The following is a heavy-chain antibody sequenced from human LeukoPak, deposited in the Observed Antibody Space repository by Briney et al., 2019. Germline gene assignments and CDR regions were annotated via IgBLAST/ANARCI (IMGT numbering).Heavy chain of an antibody. CDR2: INPDGSTT. D-gene: IGHD3-10*01. V-gene: IGHV3-74*01. J-gene: IGHJ4*02. CDR3: AKDLHYGSADY. Sequence: GGSLRLSCAASGFTSSDYYMSWIRQDPGKGLVWVSFINPDGSTTNYADSVKGRFTISRDNAKNALYLQMNSLRAEDTAVYYCAKDLHYGSADYWGQGTLVTVSS. CDR1: GFTSSDYY.